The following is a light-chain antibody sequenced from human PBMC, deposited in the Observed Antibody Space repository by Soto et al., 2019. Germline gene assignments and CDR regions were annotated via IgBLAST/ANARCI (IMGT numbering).Light chain of an antibody. Sequence: QSVLTQRRSVSVAPGQAVASPCPGTSSDVGCYNSVSWYQQHPGNPSKLMIYDVSKRPSGVPDRFSGSKSGNTASLTISGLQAEDEADYYCCSYAGSYTYVFGTGTKVTV. CDR1: SSDVGCYNS. CDR2: DVS. V-gene: IGLV2-11*01. J-gene: IGLJ1*01. CDR3: CSYAGSYTYV.